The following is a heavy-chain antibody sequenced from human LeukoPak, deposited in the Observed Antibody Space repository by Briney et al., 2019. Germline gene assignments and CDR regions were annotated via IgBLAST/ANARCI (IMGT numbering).Heavy chain of an antibody. Sequence: GGSLRLSCAASGFTFSSYWMHWVRQAPGKGLVWVSRINSDGSSTSYADSVKGRFTISRDNAKNTLYLQMDSLRAEDTAVYYCARGTNSSSWSVAIYYFDSGAKGPLVTVSS. CDR3: ARGTNSSSWSVAIYYFDS. J-gene: IGHJ4*02. D-gene: IGHD6-13*01. V-gene: IGHV3-74*01. CDR1: GFTFSSYW. CDR2: INSDGSST.